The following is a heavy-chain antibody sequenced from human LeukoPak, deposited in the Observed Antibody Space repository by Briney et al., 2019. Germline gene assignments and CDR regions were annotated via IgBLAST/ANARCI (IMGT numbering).Heavy chain of an antibody. CDR2: IYSSGSA. CDR3: ARVVVVATPVWYFDL. J-gene: IGHJ2*01. CDR1: GGSVSDYY. D-gene: IGHD2-15*01. V-gene: IGHV4-4*07. Sequence: PSETLSLTCTVSGGSVSDYYWSWMRQPAGKGLQWIGRIYSSGSANYNPSLKSRVTISIDKSKNQFSLNLSSVTAADTAMYYCARVVVVATPVWYFDLWGRGTLVTVSS.